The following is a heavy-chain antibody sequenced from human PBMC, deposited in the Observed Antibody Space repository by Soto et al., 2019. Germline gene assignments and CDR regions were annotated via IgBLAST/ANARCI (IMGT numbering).Heavy chain of an antibody. Sequence: SETLSLTCAVYGGSFSCYYWSWIRQPPGKGLEWIGEINHSGSTNYNPSLKSRVTISVDTSKNQFSLKLSSVTAADTAVYYCARGGIQLWFAYFDYWGQGTLVTVSS. J-gene: IGHJ4*02. CDR3: ARGGIQLWFAYFDY. CDR1: GGSFSCYY. CDR2: INHSGST. D-gene: IGHD5-18*01. V-gene: IGHV4-34*01.